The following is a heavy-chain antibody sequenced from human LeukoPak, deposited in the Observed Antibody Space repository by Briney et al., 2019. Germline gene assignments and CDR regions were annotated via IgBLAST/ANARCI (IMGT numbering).Heavy chain of an antibody. J-gene: IGHJ4*02. V-gene: IGHV4-34*01. CDR1: GFTVSTNY. CDR2: INHSGST. Sequence: PGGSLRLSCAASGFTVSTNYMTWVRQAPGKGLEWIGEINHSGSTNYNPSLKSRVTISVDTSKSQFSLKLSSVAAADTAVYYCARFSHYYESAYYYPDYWGQGTLVTVSS. D-gene: IGHD3-22*01. CDR3: ARFSHYYESAYYYPDY.